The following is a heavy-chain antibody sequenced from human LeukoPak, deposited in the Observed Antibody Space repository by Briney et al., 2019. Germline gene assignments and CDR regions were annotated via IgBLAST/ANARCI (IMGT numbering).Heavy chain of an antibody. CDR1: GGSISSYY. J-gene: IGHJ4*02. D-gene: IGHD1-26*01. Sequence: PSETLSLTCTVSGGSISSYYWSWIRQPPGKGLEWIGYIYCSGSTNYNPSLKSRATISVDTSKNQFSLKLSSVTAADTAVYYCARDRKGATGGFDYWGQGTLVTVSS. CDR2: IYCSGST. CDR3: ARDRKGATGGFDY. V-gene: IGHV4-59*01.